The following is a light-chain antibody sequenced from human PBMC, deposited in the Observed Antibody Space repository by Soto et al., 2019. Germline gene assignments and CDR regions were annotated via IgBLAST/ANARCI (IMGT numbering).Light chain of an antibody. CDR3: QQYYGYSRT. CDR2: EAS. J-gene: IGKJ1*01. CDR1: QSISNW. Sequence: DIHITQSPSTLSSSLGDRGTITFLASQSISNWLAWYQQKQGRAPKLLIYEASSLEVGVPSRFSGSGSGTEFTLTISSLQPDDFATYYCQQYYGYSRTFGQGTKVDIK. V-gene: IGKV1-5*03.